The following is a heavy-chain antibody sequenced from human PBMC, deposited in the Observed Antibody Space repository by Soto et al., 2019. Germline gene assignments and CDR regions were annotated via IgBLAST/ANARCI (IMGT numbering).Heavy chain of an antibody. CDR3: AKVRRELRRHDAFDI. Sequence: EVQLLESGGGLVQPGGCLRLSCAASGFTFSSYAMSWVRQAPGKGLEWVSAISGSGGSTYYADSVKGRFTISRDDSKNTLYLQMNRLRAEDTAVYYCAKVRRELRRHDAFDIWGQGTMVTVSS. CDR1: GFTFSSYA. J-gene: IGHJ3*02. CDR2: ISGSGGST. V-gene: IGHV3-23*01. D-gene: IGHD1-26*01.